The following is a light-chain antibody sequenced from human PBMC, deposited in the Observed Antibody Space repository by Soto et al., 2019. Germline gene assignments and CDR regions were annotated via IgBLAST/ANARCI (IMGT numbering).Light chain of an antibody. CDR3: QVWDGTTVV. Sequence: SYELTQPPSVSVSPGQTASITCSGHKLGDKYVSWYQQTAGQSPLLVIYQDTKRPSGIPERFTGSNAGNTATLTVSGTQAEDEAYYYCQVWDGTTVVFGGGTKLTVL. V-gene: IGLV3-1*01. CDR1: KLGDKY. J-gene: IGLJ2*01. CDR2: QDT.